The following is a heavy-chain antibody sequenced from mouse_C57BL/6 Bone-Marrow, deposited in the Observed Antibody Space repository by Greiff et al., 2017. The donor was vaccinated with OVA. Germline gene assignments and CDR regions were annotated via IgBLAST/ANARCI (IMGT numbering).Heavy chain of an antibody. CDR2: IWSGGST. Sequence: VKLMESGPGLVQPSQSLSITCTVSGFSLTSYGVHWVRQSPGKGLEWLGVIWSGGSTDYNAAFISRLSISKDNSKSQVFFKMNSLQADDTAIYYCARKRDYYGSSYGFAYWGQGTLVTVSA. CDR3: ARKRDYYGSSYGFAY. J-gene: IGHJ3*01. CDR1: GFSLTSYG. V-gene: IGHV2-2*01. D-gene: IGHD1-1*01.